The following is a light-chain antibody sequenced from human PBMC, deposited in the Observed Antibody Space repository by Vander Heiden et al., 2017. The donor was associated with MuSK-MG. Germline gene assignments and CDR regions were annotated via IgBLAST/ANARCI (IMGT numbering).Light chain of an antibody. CDR1: SSDVGGYNY. CDR2: EVS. V-gene: IGLV2-14*01. CDR3: SSYTSSSHVV. J-gene: IGLJ2*01. Sequence: QSALTHPASVSGAPGQSITISCPGTSSDVGGYNYVSWYQQHRGKAPKLMIYEVSNRPSGVSNRFSGSKSGDTASLTISGLQAEDEADYYCSSYTSSSHVVFGGGTKLTVL.